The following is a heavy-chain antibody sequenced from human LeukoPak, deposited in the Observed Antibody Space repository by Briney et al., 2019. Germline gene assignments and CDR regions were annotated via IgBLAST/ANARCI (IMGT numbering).Heavy chain of an antibody. V-gene: IGHV1-18*01. D-gene: IGHD4-17*01. CDR2: ISAYNGNT. CDR1: GYTFTSYG. Sequence: GASVTVSCKASGYTFTSYGISWVRQAPGQGLEWMGWISAYNGNTNYAQKLQGRVTMTTDTSTSTAYMELRSLRSDDTAVYYCARGGTYGDYLHYFDYWGQGTLVTVSS. CDR3: ARGGTYGDYLHYFDY. J-gene: IGHJ4*02.